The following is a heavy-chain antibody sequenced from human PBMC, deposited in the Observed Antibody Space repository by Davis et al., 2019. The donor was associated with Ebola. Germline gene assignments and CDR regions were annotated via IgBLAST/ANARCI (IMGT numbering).Heavy chain of an antibody. CDR2: ISYDGSNK. V-gene: IGHV3-30*04. CDR3: AKDGNWNPFLSYGMDV. Sequence: GESLKISCSASGFTFRGFAFHWVRQAPGKGLEWVAVISYDGSNKYYADSVKGRFTISRDNSKNTLYLQMNSLRAEDTAVYYCAKDGNWNPFLSYGMDVWGKGTTVTVSS. J-gene: IGHJ6*04. CDR1: GFTFRGFA. D-gene: IGHD1-1*01.